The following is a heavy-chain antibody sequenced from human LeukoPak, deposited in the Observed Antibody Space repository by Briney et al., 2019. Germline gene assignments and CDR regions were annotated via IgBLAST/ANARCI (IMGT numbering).Heavy chain of an antibody. Sequence: GESLKISCKGSGYSFTSYWIGWVRQMPGKGLEWMGIIYPGDSDTRYSPSFQGQVTISADKSISTAYLQWSSLKASDTAMYYCARHSTYYDILTGYYNKGPRRVDSSHYYYYYMDVWGKGTTVTVSS. CDR1: GYSFTSYW. CDR3: ARHSTYYDILTGYYNKGPRRVDSSHYYYYYMDV. J-gene: IGHJ6*03. V-gene: IGHV5-51*01. D-gene: IGHD3-9*01. CDR2: IYPGDSDT.